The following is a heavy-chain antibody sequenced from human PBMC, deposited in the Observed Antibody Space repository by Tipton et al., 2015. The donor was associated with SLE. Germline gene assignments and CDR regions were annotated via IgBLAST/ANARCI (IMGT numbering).Heavy chain of an antibody. J-gene: IGHJ6*02. V-gene: IGHV4-30-2*01. CDR3: ARRGSYSGYYYYGMDV. D-gene: IGHD1-26*01. CDR1: GVSISSDDYS. CDR2: IYHSGTT. Sequence: TLSLTCAVSGVSISSDDYSWSWIRQPPGKGLEWIGFIYHSGTTYYTPSLKSRVTISVDTSKNQFSLKLSSVTAADTAVYYCARRGSYSGYYYYGMDVWGQGTTVTVSS.